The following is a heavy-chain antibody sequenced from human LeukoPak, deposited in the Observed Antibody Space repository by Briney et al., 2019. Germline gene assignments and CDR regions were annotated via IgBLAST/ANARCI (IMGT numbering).Heavy chain of an antibody. Sequence: SQTLSLTCTVSGGSISSGSYYWSWIRQPAGKELEWIGRIYTTGSTNYSPSLKSRVPISADTSKNQFSLKLSSVTAADTAVYYCSRDRPTMVRGVILFGEFDYWGQGTLVTVSS. V-gene: IGHV4-61*02. J-gene: IGHJ4*02. CDR3: SRDRPTMVRGVILFGEFDY. D-gene: IGHD3-10*01. CDR2: IYTTGST. CDR1: GGSISSGSYY.